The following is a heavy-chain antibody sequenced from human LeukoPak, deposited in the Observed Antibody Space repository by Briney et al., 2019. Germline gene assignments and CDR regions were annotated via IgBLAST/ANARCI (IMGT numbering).Heavy chain of an antibody. V-gene: IGHV3-23*01. CDR3: ARARPSMWIDY. D-gene: IGHD5-12*01. Sequence: GGSLRLSCAASGFSFSMYSMSWIRQAPGKGLEWVSVISDNGAVTFYGDSVKGRFTISRDSSKNTLYLQMNSLRPEDTAVYYCARARPSMWIDYWGQGTLVTVSS. CDR1: GFSFSMYS. J-gene: IGHJ4*02. CDR2: ISDNGAVT.